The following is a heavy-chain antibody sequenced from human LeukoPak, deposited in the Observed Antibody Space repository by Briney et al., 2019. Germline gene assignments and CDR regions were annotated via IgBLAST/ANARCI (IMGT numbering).Heavy chain of an antibody. J-gene: IGHJ6*04. Sequence: SETLSLTCTVSGGSVSSGSYYWSWIRQPPGKGLEWIGYIYYSGSTNYNPSLKSRVTISVDTSKNQFSLKLCSVTAADTAVYYCARDPEPDYYGSGRGFGMDVWGKGTTVTVSS. CDR3: ARDPEPDYYGSGRGFGMDV. CDR1: GGSVSSGSYY. CDR2: IYYSGST. V-gene: IGHV4-61*01. D-gene: IGHD3-10*01.